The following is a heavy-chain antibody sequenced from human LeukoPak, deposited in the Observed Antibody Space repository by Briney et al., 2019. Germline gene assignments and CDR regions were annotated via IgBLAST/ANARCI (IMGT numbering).Heavy chain of an antibody. CDR1: GFTFSSYA. CDR2: ISGSGGST. J-gene: IGHJ4*02. D-gene: IGHD6-19*01. V-gene: IGHV3-23*01. Sequence: PGGSLRLSCAASGFTFSSYAMSWVRQAPGKGLEWVSAISGSGGSTYYADSVKGRFTISRDNSKNTLYLQMNSLRAEDTAVYYCAKASVGSGWRTQTPRYVDYWGQGTLVTVSS. CDR3: AKASVGSGWRTQTPRYVDY.